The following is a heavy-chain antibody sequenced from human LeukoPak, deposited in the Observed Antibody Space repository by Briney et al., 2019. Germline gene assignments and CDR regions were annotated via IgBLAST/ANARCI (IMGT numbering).Heavy chain of an antibody. Sequence: GGSLRLSCAASGFNSNNFAMSWVRRAPGKGPEWLSAMTSPADTTYYAESVKGRFTISRDYSKSTVYLQMNSLRVEDTALYYCAKGAEIDHWGQGTLVSVSS. V-gene: IGHV3-23*01. J-gene: IGHJ4*02. CDR2: MTSPADTT. CDR3: AKGAEIDH. CDR1: GFNSNNFA.